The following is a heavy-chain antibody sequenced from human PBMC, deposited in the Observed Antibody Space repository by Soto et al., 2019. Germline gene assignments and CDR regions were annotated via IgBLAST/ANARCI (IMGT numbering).Heavy chain of an antibody. J-gene: IGHJ5*02. Sequence: QVQLVQSGAEVKKPGSSVKVSCKASGGTFSSYTISWVRQAPGQGLEWMGRIIPILGIANYAQKFQGRVTITADKATSTAYMELSSLRSEDTAVYSCAREGGMVVVAAGNNWFDPWGQGTLVTVSS. CDR2: IIPILGIA. CDR3: AREGGMVVVAAGNNWFDP. V-gene: IGHV1-69*08. CDR1: GGTFSSYT. D-gene: IGHD2-15*01.